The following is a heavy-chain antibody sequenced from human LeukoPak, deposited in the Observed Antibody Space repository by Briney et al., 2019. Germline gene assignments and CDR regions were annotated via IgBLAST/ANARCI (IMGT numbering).Heavy chain of an antibody. V-gene: IGHV4-59*11. CDR1: GDSITSRSY. Sequence: SETLSLTCTVSGDSITSRSYWSWIRQPPGKGLEWIGYLRHSGNTNHNSSFKGRVTFSLDTSKNQFSLILRSVTAADTAIYFCARESSTTQTNLFDYWGQGTLVTVSS. CDR2: LRHSGNT. D-gene: IGHD1-14*01. J-gene: IGHJ4*02. CDR3: ARESSTTQTNLFDY.